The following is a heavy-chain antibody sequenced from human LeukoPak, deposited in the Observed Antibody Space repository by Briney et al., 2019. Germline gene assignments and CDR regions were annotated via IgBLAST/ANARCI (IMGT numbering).Heavy chain of an antibody. CDR1: GFTFSSYG. V-gene: IGHV3-30*02. J-gene: IGHJ4*02. CDR2: IRYDGSNK. Sequence: PGGSLRLSCAASGFTFSSYGMHWVRQAPGKGLEWVAFIRYDGSNKYYADSVKGRFTISRDNSKNTLYLQMNSLKTEDTAVYYCTTEEIAVADTDYWGQGTLVTVSS. CDR3: TTEEIAVADTDY. D-gene: IGHD6-19*01.